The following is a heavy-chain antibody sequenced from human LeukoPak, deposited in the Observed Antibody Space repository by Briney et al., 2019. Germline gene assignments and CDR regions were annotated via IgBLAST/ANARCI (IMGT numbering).Heavy chain of an antibody. V-gene: IGHV1-18*01. CDR3: ARDMAVPAASYFFDY. J-gene: IGHJ4*02. D-gene: IGHD2-2*01. CDR2: ISAYNGNT. CDR1: GYTFTSYG. Sequence: ASVKVSCKASGYTFTSYGISWVRQAPRQGLEWMGWISAYNGNTKYAQKLQGRVTMTTDTSTSTAYMELRSLRSDDTAVFYCARDMAVPAASYFFDYWGQGTLVTVSS.